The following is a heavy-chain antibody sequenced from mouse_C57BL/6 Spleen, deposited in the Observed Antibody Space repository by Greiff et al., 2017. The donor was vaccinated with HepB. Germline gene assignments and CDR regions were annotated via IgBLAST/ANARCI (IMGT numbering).Heavy chain of an antibody. CDR3: TLYYGSRRWYFDV. J-gene: IGHJ1*03. CDR1: GFNIKDDY. Sequence: EVQLVESGAELVRPGASVKLSCTASGFNIKDDYMHWVKQRPEQGLEWIGWIDPENGDTEYASKFQGKATITADTSSNTAYMQLSNLTSEDTAVYYCTLYYGSRRWYFDVWGTGTTVTVSS. D-gene: IGHD1-1*01. V-gene: IGHV14-4*01. CDR2: IDPENGDT.